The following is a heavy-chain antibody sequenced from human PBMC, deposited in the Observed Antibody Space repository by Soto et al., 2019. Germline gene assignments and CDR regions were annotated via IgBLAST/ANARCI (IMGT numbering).Heavy chain of an antibody. J-gene: IGHJ4*02. Sequence: QVQMVESGGGVVQPGTSLRLSCVASGFTFGRSGMHWVRQAPGGALEWVAIIWFDGSKKYYADSVKGRLTVSRDNSKNTLYLQMDSLRGDDTAGYYCARDLNTGYIDYWGQGTLVTVSS. CDR1: GFTFGRSG. CDR3: ARDLNTGYIDY. CDR2: IWFDGSKK. D-gene: IGHD5-12*01. V-gene: IGHV3-33*01.